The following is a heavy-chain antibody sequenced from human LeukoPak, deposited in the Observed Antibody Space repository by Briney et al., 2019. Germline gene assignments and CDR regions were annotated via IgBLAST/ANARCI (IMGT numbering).Heavy chain of an antibody. CDR1: GFTFSSYT. J-gene: IGHJ4*02. CDR2: ITTSDGNT. V-gene: IGHV3-23*01. CDR3: AKDGGLWVSAHWGDS. D-gene: IGHD7-27*01. Sequence: GGSLKLSCAASGFTFSSYTMSWVRQAPGKGLEWVSTITTSDGNTYYADSVKGRFTVSRDNSKNTLFLQMNSLRAEDTAVYYCAKDGGLWVSAHWGDSWGRGTLVTVSS.